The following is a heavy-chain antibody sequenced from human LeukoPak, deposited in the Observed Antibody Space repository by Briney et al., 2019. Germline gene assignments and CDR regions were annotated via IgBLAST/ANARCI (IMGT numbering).Heavy chain of an antibody. V-gene: IGHV3-21*01. D-gene: IGHD3-9*01. CDR1: GFTFSSYS. CDR3: ASPGADYDILTGYSFDY. CDR2: ISSSSSYI. Sequence: GGSLRLSCAASGFTFSSYSMNWVRQAPGKGLEWVSSISSSSSYIYYADSVKGRFTISRDNAKNSLYLRMNSLRAEDTAVYYCASPGADYDILTGYSFDYWGQGTLVTVSS. J-gene: IGHJ4*02.